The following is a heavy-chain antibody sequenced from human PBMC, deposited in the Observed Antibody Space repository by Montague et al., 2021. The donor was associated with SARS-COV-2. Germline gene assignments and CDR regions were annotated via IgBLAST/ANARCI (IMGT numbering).Heavy chain of an antibody. CDR2: MYYTGTS. Sequence: SETLSLTCAISGGSASGYYWAWIRQPPGKGLEWIGYMYYTGTSNYNPSLKSRVSMSIDTSKNHFSLNLTLVAVADTGVYYCARGLGYTAMFRFFDYWGHGAQVTVSS. CDR3: ARGLGYTAMFRFFDY. D-gene: IGHD2-2*02. V-gene: IGHV4-59*02. CDR1: GGSASGYY. J-gene: IGHJ4*01.